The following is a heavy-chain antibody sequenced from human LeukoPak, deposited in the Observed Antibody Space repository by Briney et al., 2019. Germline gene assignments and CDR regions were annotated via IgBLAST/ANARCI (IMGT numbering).Heavy chain of an antibody. CDR3: AREGAAGTSWFDP. J-gene: IGHJ5*02. CDR1: GYTFTSYY. V-gene: IGHV1-46*01. Sequence: ASVKVSCKASGYTFTSYYMHWVRQAPGQGLEWMGIINPSGGSTSYAQKFQGRVTMTRDMSTSTVYMELSSLRSEDTAVYYCAREGAAGTSWFDPWGQGTLVTVSS. CDR2: INPSGGST. D-gene: IGHD6-13*01.